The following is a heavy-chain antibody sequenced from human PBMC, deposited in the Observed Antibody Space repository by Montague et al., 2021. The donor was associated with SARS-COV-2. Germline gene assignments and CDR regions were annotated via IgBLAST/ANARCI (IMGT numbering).Heavy chain of an antibody. CDR2: SSASGGVP. CDR3: AKDSYYYGLGYGMDV. CDR1: GFTFSNSA. V-gene: IGHV3-23*01. Sequence: SLRLSCAASGFTFSNSAMNWVRQAPVKGLEWVSGSSASGGVPHYXDSXHGRFTISRDNSKNVLYLQMNSLRAEDTALYYCAKDSYYYGLGYGMDVWGQGTTVTVSS. J-gene: IGHJ6*02. D-gene: IGHD3-10*01.